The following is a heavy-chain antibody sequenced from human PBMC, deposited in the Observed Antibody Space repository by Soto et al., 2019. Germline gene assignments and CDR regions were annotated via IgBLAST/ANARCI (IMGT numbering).Heavy chain of an antibody. CDR3: ARVLEDIVVVPADYYYYMDV. D-gene: IGHD2-2*01. CDR1: EFTFTSCA. J-gene: IGHJ6*03. CDR2: IVVGSGNT. V-gene: IGHV1-58*02. Sequence: SVKVSCKASEFTFTSCAMQWVRQARGQRLEWIGWIVVGSGNTNYAQKFQGRVTMTRDTSTSTAYMELRSLRSDDTAVYYCARVLEDIVVVPADYYYYMDVWGKGTTVTVSS.